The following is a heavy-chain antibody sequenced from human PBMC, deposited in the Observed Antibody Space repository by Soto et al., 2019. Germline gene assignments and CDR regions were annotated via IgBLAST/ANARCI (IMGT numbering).Heavy chain of an antibody. CDR2: VSGAASHT. D-gene: IGHD3-9*01. Sequence: SGGSLRLSCAGSGFTPTTTPLSWVRQPPGKGLEWVATVSGAASHTYYVDSVRGRFFISRDNSKNTVTLQMNNLTVDDTAVYYCATSFRYFDNWGQGTLVTVSS. J-gene: IGHJ4*02. V-gene: IGHV3-23*01. CDR3: ATSFRYFDN. CDR1: GFTPTTTP.